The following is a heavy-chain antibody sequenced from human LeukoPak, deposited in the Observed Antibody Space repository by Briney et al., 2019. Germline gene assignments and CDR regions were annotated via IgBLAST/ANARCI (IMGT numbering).Heavy chain of an antibody. J-gene: IGHJ3*02. D-gene: IGHD6-13*01. CDR3: ARDGLYSSSWHAFDI. V-gene: IGHV3-48*02. CDR2: ISSGSSTI. Sequence: GGSLRLSCAASGFTFSSFSMNWVRQAPGKGLEWVSYISSGSSTIYYADSVKGRFTISRDNAKNSLYLQVNSLRDEDTAVYYCARDGLYSSSWHAFDIWGQGTMVTVSS. CDR1: GFTFSSFS.